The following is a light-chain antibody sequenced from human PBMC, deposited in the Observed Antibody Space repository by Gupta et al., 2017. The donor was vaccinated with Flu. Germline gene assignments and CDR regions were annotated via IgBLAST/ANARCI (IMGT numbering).Light chain of an antibody. V-gene: IGLV2-14*01. CDR2: DVS. Sequence: QSALTQAASVSGSPGHSITISCPGTSSDVGNSDYVSWYQQDPGKAPKLLIYDVSNRPSGVSSRFSGSKSGNTASLTISGLQAEDETDYYGSSYTSTTTFYVFGTGTKVTVL. J-gene: IGLJ1*01. CDR3: SSYTSTTTFYV. CDR1: SSDVGNSDY.